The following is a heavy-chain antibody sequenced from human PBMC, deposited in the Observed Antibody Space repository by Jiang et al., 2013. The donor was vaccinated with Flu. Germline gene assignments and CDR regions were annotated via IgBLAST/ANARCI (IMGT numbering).Heavy chain of an antibody. D-gene: IGHD2-21*02. CDR2: INSDGSST. V-gene: IGHV3-74*01. CDR3: ARGGYFDAFDI. J-gene: IGHJ3*02. Sequence: RLSCAASGFTFSSYWMHWVRQAPGKGLVWVSRINSDGSSTSYADSVKGRFTISRDNAKNTLYLQMNSLRAEDTAVYYCARGGYFDAFDIWGQGTMVTVSS. CDR1: GFTFSSYW.